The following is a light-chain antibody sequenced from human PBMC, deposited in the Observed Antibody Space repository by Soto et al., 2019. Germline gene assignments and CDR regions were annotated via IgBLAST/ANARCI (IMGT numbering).Light chain of an antibody. CDR1: QGISNY. V-gene: IGKV1-27*01. J-gene: IGKJ1*01. CDR2: VAS. CDR3: LKYNSAPWT. Sequence: DIQMTQSPSSLSASVGDRVTITCRASQGISNYLAWYQQQPGKVPKLLIYVASTLQSGVPSRFSGSGSGTDFTLTISILQPEDVATYYCLKYNSAPWTFGQGTKVEIK.